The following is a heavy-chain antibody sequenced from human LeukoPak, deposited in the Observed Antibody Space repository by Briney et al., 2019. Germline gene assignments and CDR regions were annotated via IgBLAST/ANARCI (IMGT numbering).Heavy chain of an antibody. CDR1: GYSFTSYW. Sequence: GESLKISCKGSGYSFTSYWIAWVRQMPGKGLECMGISYPGDSDTRYSPSFRGQVTISADKSISTAYLQWSSLKASDTAMYYCARVGPYYYMDVWGKGTTVTVSS. CDR3: ARVGPYYYMDV. V-gene: IGHV5-51*01. CDR2: SYPGDSDT. J-gene: IGHJ6*03.